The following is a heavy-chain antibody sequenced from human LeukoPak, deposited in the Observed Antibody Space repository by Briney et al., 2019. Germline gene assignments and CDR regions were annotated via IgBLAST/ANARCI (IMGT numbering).Heavy chain of an antibody. V-gene: IGHV1-46*01. J-gene: IGHJ4*02. CDR3: VREEAHTYNFDF. CDR1: GYTFTSYH. CDR2: LKSSGDTT. D-gene: IGHD5-18*01. Sequence: GASVKVSCKTSGYTFTSYHMHWVRQAPGQGLKWVGILKSSGDTTVYAQKFQGRVTVTRDTSTSTVYMELSSLSSEDTALYYCVREEAHTYNFDFWGPGTLVTVSS.